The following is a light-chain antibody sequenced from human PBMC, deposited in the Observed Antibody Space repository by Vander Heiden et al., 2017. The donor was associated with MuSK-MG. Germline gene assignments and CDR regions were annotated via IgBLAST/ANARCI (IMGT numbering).Light chain of an antibody. V-gene: IGLV2-14*01. Sequence: QSAVTQPASVSGSPGQSITISCTGTSRDVAGDSYVSWYQQHPGKAPKLIMFDVSNDRPSGVSNHFSGSKSGNTASLTISGLQAEDEADYYCSSYTSSNTLVFGGGTKLTV. CDR2: DVS. CDR3: SSYTSSNTLV. CDR1: SRDVAGDSY. J-gene: IGLJ2*01.